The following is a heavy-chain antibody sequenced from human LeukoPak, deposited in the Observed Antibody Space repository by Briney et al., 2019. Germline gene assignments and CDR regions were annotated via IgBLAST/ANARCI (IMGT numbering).Heavy chain of an antibody. CDR3: ARGRFNYFDSNGHDAFDI. CDR1: GYTFTGYY. Sequence: GASVKVSCKASGYTFTGYYIHWVRQAPGQGLEWLGWIIPNSGGTNYAQKFQGRVTMTGDTSISTAFMELSRLTSDDTAVYYCARGRFNYFDSNGHDAFDIWGQGTMVTVSS. CDR2: IIPNSGGT. D-gene: IGHD3-22*01. J-gene: IGHJ3*02. V-gene: IGHV1-2*02.